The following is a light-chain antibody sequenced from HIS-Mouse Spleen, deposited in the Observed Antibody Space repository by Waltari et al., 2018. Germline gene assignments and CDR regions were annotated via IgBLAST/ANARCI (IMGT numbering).Light chain of an antibody. CDR1: ALPKKY. CDR3: YSTDSSGNHRV. V-gene: IGLV3-10*01. CDR2: EDS. Sequence: SYELTQPPSVSVSPGQTARITCSGDALPKKYAYWYQQKSGQAPVLVIYEDSKRPSGTPEGVSGPSSGTMATLTISGAQVEDEADYYCYSTDSSGNHRVFGGGTKLTVL. J-gene: IGLJ2*01.